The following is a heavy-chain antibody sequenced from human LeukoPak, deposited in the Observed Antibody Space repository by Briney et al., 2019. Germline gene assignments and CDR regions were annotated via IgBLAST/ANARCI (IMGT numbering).Heavy chain of an antibody. V-gene: IGHV4-59*01. D-gene: IGHD6-6*01. Sequence: PSETLSLTCTVSGGSISSYYWSWIRQPPGKGLEWIGYIYYSGSTNYNPSLKSRVTISVDTSNNQFSLKLTSVTAADTAVYYCARGPPYSSSSVDYWGQGTLVTVSS. CDR2: IYYSGST. J-gene: IGHJ4*02. CDR1: GGSISSYY. CDR3: ARGPPYSSSSVDY.